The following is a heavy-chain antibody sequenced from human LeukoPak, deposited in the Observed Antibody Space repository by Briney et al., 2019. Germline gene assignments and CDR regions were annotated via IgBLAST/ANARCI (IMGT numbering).Heavy chain of an antibody. D-gene: IGHD6-6*01. CDR1: GGTFSSYA. Sequence: SVKVSCKASGGTFSSYAISWVRQAPGQGLEWMGGIIPIFGTANYAQKFQGRVTITADESTSTAYMELSRLRSEDTAVYYCARDAAPYSYYYYGMDVWGQGTTVTVSS. V-gene: IGHV1-69*01. CDR2: IIPIFGTA. CDR3: ARDAAPYSYYYYGMDV. J-gene: IGHJ6*02.